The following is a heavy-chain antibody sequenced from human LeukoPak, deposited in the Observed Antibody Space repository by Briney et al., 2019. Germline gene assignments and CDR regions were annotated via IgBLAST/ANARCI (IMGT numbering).Heavy chain of an antibody. V-gene: IGHV3-21*01. Sequence: EPGGSLRLSCAASGFTFSSYSMNWVRQAPGKGLEWVSSISSSSSYIYYADSVKGRFTIYRDNAKNSLYLQMNSLRAEDTAVYYCARVTRDYLFDYWGQGTLVTVSS. CDR2: ISSSSSYI. D-gene: IGHD3-10*01. J-gene: IGHJ4*02. CDR1: GFTFSSYS. CDR3: ARVTRDYLFDY.